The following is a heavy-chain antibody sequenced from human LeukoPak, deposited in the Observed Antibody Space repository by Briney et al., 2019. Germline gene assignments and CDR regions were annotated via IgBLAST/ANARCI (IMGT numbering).Heavy chain of an antibody. V-gene: IGHV7-4-1*02. CDR2: INTNTGNP. CDR3: ASPERYGDHPNLDY. Sequence: ASVKVSCKASGYTFTSYAMNWVRQAPGQGLEWMGWINTNTGNPTYAQGFTGRFVFSLDTSVSTAYLQISSLKAEDTAVYYCASPERYGDHPNLDYWGRGTLVTVSS. J-gene: IGHJ4*02. CDR1: GYTFTSYA. D-gene: IGHD4-17*01.